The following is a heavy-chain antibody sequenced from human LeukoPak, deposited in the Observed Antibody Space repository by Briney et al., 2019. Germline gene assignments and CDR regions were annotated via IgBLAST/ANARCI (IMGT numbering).Heavy chain of an antibody. J-gene: IGHJ6*02. D-gene: IGHD6-6*01. CDR1: GGSFSGYY. Sequence: SETLSLTCAVYGGSFSGYYWSWIRQPPGKGLEWIGEINHSGSTNYNPSPKSRVTISVDTSKNQFSLKLSSVTAADTAVYYCARAWGIAARWTYYYYGMDVWGQGTTVTVSS. CDR3: ARAWGIAARWTYYYYGMDV. V-gene: IGHV4-34*01. CDR2: INHSGST.